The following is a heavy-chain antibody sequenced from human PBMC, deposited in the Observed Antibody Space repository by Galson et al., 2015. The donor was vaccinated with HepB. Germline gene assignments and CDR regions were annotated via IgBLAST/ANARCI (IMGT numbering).Heavy chain of an antibody. CDR1: GFTFSDYY. Sequence: SLRLSCAASGFTFSDYYMSWIRQAPGKGLEWVSYISSSSSYTNYADSVKGRFTISRDNAKNSLYLQMNSLRAEDTAVYYCARNREGFIFDYWGQGTLVTVSS. V-gene: IGHV3-11*06. J-gene: IGHJ4*02. CDR2: ISSSSSYT. D-gene: IGHD1-26*01. CDR3: ARNREGFIFDY.